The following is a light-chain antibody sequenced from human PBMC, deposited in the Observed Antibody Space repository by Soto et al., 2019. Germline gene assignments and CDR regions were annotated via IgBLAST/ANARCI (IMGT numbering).Light chain of an antibody. Sequence: AIHMTQSPSSFSASTGDTITITCRASQGISTNLAWYQQKPGKAPKVLIFDASTLQSGVPSRFSGSGSGTDFTLTISCLQSEDFASYYCQQYYSYPLTFGGGPKVETK. CDR3: QQYYSYPLT. J-gene: IGKJ4*01. CDR1: QGISTN. V-gene: IGKV1-8*01. CDR2: DAS.